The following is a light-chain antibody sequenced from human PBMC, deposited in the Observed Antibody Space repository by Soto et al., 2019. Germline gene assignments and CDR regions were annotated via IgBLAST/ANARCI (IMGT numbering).Light chain of an antibody. J-gene: IGLJ2*01. V-gene: IGLV1-51*01. CDR3: GTWDSSLSAGV. CDR1: SSNIGNGY. Sequence: QSVLTQPPSVSAAPGQKVTISCSGGSSNIGNGYVSWYQQLPGTAPKLLIYDNNKRPSGIPDRFSGSMSGTSATLGITGLQTVDEADYYCGTWDSSLSAGVFGGGTKLTVL. CDR2: DNN.